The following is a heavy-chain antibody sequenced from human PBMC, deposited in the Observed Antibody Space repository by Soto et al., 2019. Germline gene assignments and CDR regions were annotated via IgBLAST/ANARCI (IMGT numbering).Heavy chain of an antibody. CDR3: AREKAYYYNAVDV. CDR2: VYATGST. CDR1: GGSISSHY. J-gene: IGHJ6*02. Sequence: KTSETLSLTCSVSGGSISSHYWTWIRQSAGKGLEWIGRVYATGSTNYNPSLESRVTMSVDTSKNEVSLNLSSMTAADTAVYFCAREKAYYYNAVDVWGPGTTVTVSS. V-gene: IGHV4-4*07.